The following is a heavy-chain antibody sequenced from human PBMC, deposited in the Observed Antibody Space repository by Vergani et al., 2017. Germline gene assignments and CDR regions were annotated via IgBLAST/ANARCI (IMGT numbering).Heavy chain of an antibody. J-gene: IGHJ6*02. Sequence: QVQLVESGGGVVQPGVSLRLSCAASGFTFSSYGMHWVRQAPGKGLEWVAFIRCDGSNKYYADSVKGRCTISRDNSKNTLYLQMNSLRAEDTAVYYCAKASRCVVMWYYGMDVWGQGTTVTVSS. CDR2: IRCDGSNK. CDR1: GFTFSSYG. CDR3: AKASRCVVMWYYGMDV. D-gene: IGHD3-22*01. V-gene: IGHV3-30*02.